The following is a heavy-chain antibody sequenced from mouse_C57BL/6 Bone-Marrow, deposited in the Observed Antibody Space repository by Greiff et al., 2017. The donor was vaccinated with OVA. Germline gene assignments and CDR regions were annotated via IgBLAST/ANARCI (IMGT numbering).Heavy chain of an antibody. V-gene: IGHV5-16*01. Sequence: EVKLQESEGGLVQPGSSMKLSCTASGFTFSDYYMAWVRQVPEKGLEWVANINYDGSSTYYLDSLKSRFIISRDNAKNILYLQMSSLKSEDTATYYCARDRGLLRYRYFDVWGTGTTVTVSS. D-gene: IGHD1-1*01. CDR1: GFTFSDYY. CDR2: INYDGSST. J-gene: IGHJ1*03. CDR3: ARDRGLLRYRYFDV.